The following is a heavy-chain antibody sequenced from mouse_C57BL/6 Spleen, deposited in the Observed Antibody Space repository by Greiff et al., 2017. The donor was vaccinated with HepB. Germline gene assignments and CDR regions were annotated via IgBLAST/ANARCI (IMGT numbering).Heavy chain of an antibody. CDR3: ARGDGSYAMDY. Sequence: QVQLQQPGAELVKPGASVKLSCKASGYTFTSYWMHWVKQRPGQGLEWIGMIHPNSGSTNYNEKFKSKATLTVDKSSSTAYMQRSSLTSEDSAVYYCARGDGSYAMDYWGQGTSVTVSS. V-gene: IGHV1-64*01. D-gene: IGHD2-3*01. CDR1: GYTFTSYW. J-gene: IGHJ4*01. CDR2: IHPNSGST.